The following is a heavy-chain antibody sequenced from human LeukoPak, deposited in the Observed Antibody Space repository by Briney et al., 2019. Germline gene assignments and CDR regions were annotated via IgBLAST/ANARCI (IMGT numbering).Heavy chain of an antibody. CDR3: ARDFPSYSEFFQY. CDR1: GYTIISYG. CDR2: ISGYNGNI. D-gene: IGHD2-15*01. V-gene: IGHV1-18*01. J-gene: IGHJ1*01. Sequence: ASVKVSCRASGYTIISYGMSWVRQAPGQGLEWMGWISGYNGNIHYAQKFQGRVTMTTDTSTSTVYMELRSLRSDDTALYYCARDFPSYSEFFQYWGQGTLVTASS.